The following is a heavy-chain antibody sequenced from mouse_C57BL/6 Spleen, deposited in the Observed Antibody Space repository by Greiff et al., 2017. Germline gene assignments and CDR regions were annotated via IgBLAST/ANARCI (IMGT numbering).Heavy chain of an antibody. CDR2: ISDGGSYT. CDR3: ARVIYYYGSSYFDY. D-gene: IGHD1-1*01. V-gene: IGHV5-4*03. J-gene: IGHJ2*01. Sequence: EVKVVESGGGLVKPGGSLKLSCAASGFTFSSYAMSWVRQTPEKRLEWVATISDGGSYTYYPDNVKGRFTISRDNAKNNLYLQMSHLKSEDTAMYYCARVIYYYGSSYFDYWGQGTTLTVSS. CDR1: GFTFSSYA.